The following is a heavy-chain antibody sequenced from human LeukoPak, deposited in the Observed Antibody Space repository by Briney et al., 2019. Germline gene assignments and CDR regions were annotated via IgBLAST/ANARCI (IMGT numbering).Heavy chain of an antibody. CDR2: TSAYNGNT. D-gene: IGHD3-16*02. J-gene: IGHJ4*02. Sequence: GASVKVSCRASGYTFTSYGISWVRQAPGQGLEWMGWTSAYNGNTNYAQKLQGRVTMTTDTSTSTAYMELRSLRSDDTAVYYCARDRDYDYVWGSYRYGPLDYWGQGTLVTVSS. CDR3: ARDRDYDYVWGSYRYGPLDY. CDR1: GYTFTSYG. V-gene: IGHV1-18*01.